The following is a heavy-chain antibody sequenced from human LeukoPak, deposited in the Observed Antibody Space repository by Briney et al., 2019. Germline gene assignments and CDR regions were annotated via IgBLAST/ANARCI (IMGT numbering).Heavy chain of an antibody. CDR3: AKSKVRYYGSGSYYDY. CDR2: ISGSGGST. V-gene: IGHV3-23*01. J-gene: IGHJ4*02. CDR1: GFTFSSYA. Sequence: GGSLRLSCAASGFTFSSYAMSWVRQAPGKGVEGVSAISGSGGSTYYADSVKGRFTISRDNSKNTLYLQMNSLRAEDTAVYYCAKSKVRYYGSGSYYDYWGQGTLVTVSS. D-gene: IGHD3-10*01.